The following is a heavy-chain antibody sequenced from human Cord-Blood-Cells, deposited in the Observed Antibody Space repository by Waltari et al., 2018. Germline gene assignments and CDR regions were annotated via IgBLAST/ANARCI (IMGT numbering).Heavy chain of an antibody. CDR3: ARDLGYRQQLANDAFDI. CDR2: IYTSGST. J-gene: IGHJ3*02. Sequence: QVQLQESGPGLVKPSETLSLTCTVSGRSISSYYWSWIRQPAGKGLEWIGRIYTSGSTNYNPSLKSRVTMSVDTSKNQFSLKLSSVTAADTAVYYCARDLGYRQQLANDAFDIWGQGTMVTVSS. D-gene: IGHD6-13*01. CDR1: GRSISSYY. V-gene: IGHV4-4*07.